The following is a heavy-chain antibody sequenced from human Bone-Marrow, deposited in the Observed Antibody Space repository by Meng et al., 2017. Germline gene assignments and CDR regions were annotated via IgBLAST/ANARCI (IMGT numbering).Heavy chain of an antibody. J-gene: IGHJ4*02. V-gene: IGHV4-31*01. Sequence: QVQMQEAGPGLVKPSQTLFLTCTGSGGSISSGGYYWSWIRQHPGKGLEWIGYIYYSGSTHYNPSLKSLVTISVDTSKNQFSLKLSSVTAADTAVYYCARVGYSGSRVTSYYFDYWGQGTLVTVSS. CDR2: IYYSGST. CDR3: ARVGYSGSRVTSYYFDY. D-gene: IGHD1-26*01. CDR1: GGSISSGGYY.